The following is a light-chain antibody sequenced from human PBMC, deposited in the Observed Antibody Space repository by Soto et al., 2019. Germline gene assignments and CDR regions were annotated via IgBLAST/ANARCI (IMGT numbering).Light chain of an antibody. Sequence: QSVLTQPPSASGSPGQSVTISCTGTSTDVGGYNYVSWYQQHPGKVPKLVIFEVNKRPSGVPDRFSGSKSGNTASLTVSGLQPEDEADYYCASYAGGNNVFGTGTKATV. CDR2: EVN. V-gene: IGLV2-8*01. CDR3: ASYAGGNNV. J-gene: IGLJ1*01. CDR1: STDVGGYNY.